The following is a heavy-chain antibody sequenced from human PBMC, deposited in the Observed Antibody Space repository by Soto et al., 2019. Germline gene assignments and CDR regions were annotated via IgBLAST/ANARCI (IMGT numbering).Heavy chain of an antibody. V-gene: IGHV4-59*01. CDR1: GGSTSSYY. J-gene: IGHJ6*02. CDR3: ARAVLEYSSSRYYYYGMDV. Sequence: SETLSLTCTVSGGSTSSYYWSWIRQPPGKGLEWIGYIYYSGSTNYNPSLKSRVTISVDTSKNQFSLKLSSVTAADTAVYYCARAVLEYSSSRYYYYGMDVWGQGTTVTVSS. CDR2: IYYSGST. D-gene: IGHD6-6*01.